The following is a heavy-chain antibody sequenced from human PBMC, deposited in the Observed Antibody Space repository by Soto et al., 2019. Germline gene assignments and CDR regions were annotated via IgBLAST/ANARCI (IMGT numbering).Heavy chain of an antibody. J-gene: IGHJ1*01. Sequence: QVQLVESGGGVVQPGRSLRLSCAASGFTFSSYAMHWVRQATGKGLEWVAVISYDGSNKYYADSVKGRFTISRDNSKNTLYLQRNSLRAEDTAVYYCARDAIAVAGMYFQHWGQGTLVTVSS. V-gene: IGHV3-30-3*01. CDR1: GFTFSSYA. CDR2: ISYDGSNK. D-gene: IGHD6-19*01. CDR3: ARDAIAVAGMYFQH.